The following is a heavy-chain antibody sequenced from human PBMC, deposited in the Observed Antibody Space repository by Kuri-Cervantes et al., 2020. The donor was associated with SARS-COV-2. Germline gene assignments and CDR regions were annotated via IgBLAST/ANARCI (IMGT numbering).Heavy chain of an antibody. J-gene: IGHJ4*02. CDR1: GGSVSSYY. D-gene: IGHD6-19*01. CDR2: IYYSGST. V-gene: IGHV4-59*08. Sequence: SETLSLTCTVSGGSVSSYYWSWIRQPPGKGLKWIGYIYYSGSTYYNPSLKSRVTISVDTSKNQFSLKLSSVTAADTAVYYCARRYGGHFHAVAAPGPYYFDYWGQGTLVTVSS. CDR3: ARRYGGHFHAVAAPGPYYFDY.